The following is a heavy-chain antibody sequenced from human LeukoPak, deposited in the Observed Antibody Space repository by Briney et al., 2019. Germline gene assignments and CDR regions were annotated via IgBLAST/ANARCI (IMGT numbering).Heavy chain of an antibody. V-gene: IGHV4-31*03. CDR1: GGSISSGGYY. D-gene: IGHD3-22*01. J-gene: IGHJ6*02. Sequence: SETLSLTCTVSGGSISSGGYYWSWIRQHPGKGLEWIGYIYYSGSTYYNPSLKSRVTISVDTSKNQFSLKLSSVTAADTAVYYCVRDPLNYYDSSGYDYYYGMDVWGQGTTVTVSS. CDR3: VRDPLNYYDSSGYDYYYGMDV. CDR2: IYYSGST.